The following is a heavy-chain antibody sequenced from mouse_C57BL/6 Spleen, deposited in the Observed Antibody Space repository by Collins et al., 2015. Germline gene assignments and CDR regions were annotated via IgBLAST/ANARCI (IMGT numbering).Heavy chain of an antibody. Sequence: QVQLQQPGTELVKPGASVKLSCKASGYTFTSYWMHWVEQRPGQGLEWIGNINPRNGGTNYNEKFKSKATLTVDKSSSTAHMQLSSLASEDSAVYYCARPAQTDFAYWGQGTLVTVSA. D-gene: IGHD3-2*02. CDR3: ARPAQTDFAY. J-gene: IGHJ3*01. CDR2: INPRNGGT. CDR1: GYTFTSYW. V-gene: IGHV1-53*01.